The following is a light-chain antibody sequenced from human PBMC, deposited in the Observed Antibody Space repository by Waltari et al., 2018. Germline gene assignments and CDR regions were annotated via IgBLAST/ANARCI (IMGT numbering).Light chain of an antibody. CDR2: WAS. Sequence: DIVMTQSPDSLAVSLGERATINCKSSQSVLYSSNNKSYLAWYQHKPGQPPKLLIYWASTRESGVPDRFSGSGSGTDFTLTISSLQAEDVEVYYCQQYYSTPWTFGQGTKVEI. J-gene: IGKJ1*01. CDR3: QQYYSTPWT. V-gene: IGKV4-1*01. CDR1: QSVLYSSNNKSY.